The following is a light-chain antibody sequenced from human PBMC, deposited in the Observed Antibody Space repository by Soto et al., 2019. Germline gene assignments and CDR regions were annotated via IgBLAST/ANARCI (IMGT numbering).Light chain of an antibody. CDR3: CSNAGTPDV. CDR2: DVT. Sequence: QAVRTKPASVAGSPGQSLTISCTGTSSDIGHYDYVSWSQKHPVKAPKLMIYDVTQRPSGVPDRFSCSKSGHTASLTISDLKAEDVADYYCCSNAGTPDVFGTGNSSPS. V-gene: IGLV2-11*01. J-gene: IGLJ1*01. CDR1: SSDIGHYDY.